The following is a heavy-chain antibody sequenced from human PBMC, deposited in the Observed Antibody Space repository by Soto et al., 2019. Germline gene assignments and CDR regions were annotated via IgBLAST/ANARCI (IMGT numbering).Heavy chain of an antibody. CDR1: GGTFSSYT. V-gene: IGHV1-69*08. J-gene: IGHJ4*02. CDR3: AREASSSWYFDY. Sequence: QVQLVQSGAEVKKPGSSVNVSCKASGGTFSSYTISWVRQAPGQGLEWMGRIIPILGIANYAQKFQGRVTITADKSTSTAYMELSSLRSEDTAVYYCAREASSSWYFDYWGQGTLVTVSS. D-gene: IGHD6-13*01. CDR2: IIPILGIA.